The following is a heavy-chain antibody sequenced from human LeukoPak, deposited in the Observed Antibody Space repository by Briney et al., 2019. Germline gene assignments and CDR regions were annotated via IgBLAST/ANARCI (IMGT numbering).Heavy chain of an antibody. CDR1: GFTFSTFP. Sequence: PGGSLRLSCAASGFTFSTFPMNWVRQAPGKGLEWVSYISSSGSTIYYADSVKGRLTISRDNAKNSLYLQMNSLRAEDTAVYYCARETEYYDSSGPVFDYWGQGTLVTVSP. D-gene: IGHD3-22*01. V-gene: IGHV3-48*04. CDR2: ISSSGSTI. J-gene: IGHJ4*02. CDR3: ARETEYYDSSGPVFDY.